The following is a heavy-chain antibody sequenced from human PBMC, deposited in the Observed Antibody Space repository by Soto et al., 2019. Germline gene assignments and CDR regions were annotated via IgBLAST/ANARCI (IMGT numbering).Heavy chain of an antibody. J-gene: IGHJ1*01. CDR2: ISWNSRSI. V-gene: IGHV3-9*01. D-gene: IGHD2-8*01. CDR1: GFTFDDYA. CDR3: AKDQSNGLECFQH. Sequence: DVQLVESGGGLVQPGRSLRLSCAASGFTFDDYAMHWVRQAPGKGLEWVSGISWNSRSIGYADSVKGRFTISRDNAKNSLYLQMNSLRAEDTALYYCAKDQSNGLECFQHWGQGTLVTVSS.